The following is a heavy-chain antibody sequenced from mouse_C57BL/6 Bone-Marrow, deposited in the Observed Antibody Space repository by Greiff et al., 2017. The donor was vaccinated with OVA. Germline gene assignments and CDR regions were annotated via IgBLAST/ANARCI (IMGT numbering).Heavy chain of an antibody. J-gene: IGHJ3*01. D-gene: IGHD2-2*01. Sequence: EVQLVESGGGLVKPGGSLKLSCAASGFTFSSYAMSWVRQTPEKRLEWVATISDGGSYTYYPDNVKGRFTISRDNAKNNLYLQMSHLKSEDTAMYYCARDWGYPFAYWGQGTLVTVSA. CDR2: ISDGGSYT. V-gene: IGHV5-4*01. CDR3: ARDWGYPFAY. CDR1: GFTFSSYA.